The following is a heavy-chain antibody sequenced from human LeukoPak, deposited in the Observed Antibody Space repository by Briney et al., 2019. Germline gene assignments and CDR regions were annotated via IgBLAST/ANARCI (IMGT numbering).Heavy chain of an antibody. CDR3: ARVASLGATIDY. CDR1: GYTFTSYY. CDR2: INPSGGST. D-gene: IGHD1-26*01. Sequence: ASVKVSCKASGYTFTSYYMHWVRQAPGQGLEWMGTINPSGGSTSYAQKFQGRVTMTRDTSTSTVYMELSSLRSEDTAVYYCARVASLGATIDYWGQGTLVTVSS. V-gene: IGHV1-46*01. J-gene: IGHJ4*02.